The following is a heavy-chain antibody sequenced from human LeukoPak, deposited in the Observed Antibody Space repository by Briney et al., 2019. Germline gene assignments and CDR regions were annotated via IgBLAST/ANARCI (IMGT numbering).Heavy chain of an antibody. CDR1: GYTFTGYY. V-gene: IGHV1-46*01. CDR3: ARDTPGYSSGWLY. D-gene: IGHD6-19*01. J-gene: IGHJ4*02. CDR2: INPTGGST. Sequence: ASVKVSCKASGYTFTGYYIHWVRQAPGQGLEWMGIINPTGGSTNYAQKFQGRVTMTRDMSTSTVYMELSSLRSEDTAVYYCARDTPGYSSGWLYWGQGTLVTVSS.